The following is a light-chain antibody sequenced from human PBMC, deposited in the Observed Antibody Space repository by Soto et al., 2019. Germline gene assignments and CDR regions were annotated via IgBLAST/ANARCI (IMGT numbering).Light chain of an antibody. J-gene: IGLJ1*01. CDR1: SSNIGAGYE. CDR3: RSYDSSLSGYV. Sequence: QSVLTQPPSVSEAPGQRVTISCTGSSSNIGAGYEAHWYQQVPGTAPKLLIYENNNRPSGVPDRVSGSKSVTSASLAITGLQADDEAEYYCRSYDSSLSGYVFGTGTKVTVL. V-gene: IGLV1-40*01. CDR2: ENN.